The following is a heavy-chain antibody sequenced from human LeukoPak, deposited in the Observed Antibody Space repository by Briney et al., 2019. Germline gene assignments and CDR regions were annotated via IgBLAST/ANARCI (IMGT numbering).Heavy chain of an antibody. CDR2: IYPGGTT. Sequence: GGSLRLSCAVSELTVSNTYMTWVRQAPGKGLEWVSLIYPGGTTQYADSVKGRFTISRDNSKNTLYLQMNSLRAEDTAVYYCARDRGTNGINDRGYFDYWGQGTLVTVSS. D-gene: IGHD1-1*01. CDR3: ARDRGTNGINDRGYFDY. V-gene: IGHV3-53*01. CDR1: ELTVSNTY. J-gene: IGHJ4*02.